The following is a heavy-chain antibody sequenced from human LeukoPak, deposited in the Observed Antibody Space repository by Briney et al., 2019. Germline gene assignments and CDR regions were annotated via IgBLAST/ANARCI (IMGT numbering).Heavy chain of an antibody. CDR1: GYTFTGYY. CDR2: INPNSGGT. CDR3: ARDQWASSSWTRFDP. J-gene: IGHJ5*02. Sequence: ASVKVSCKASGYTFTGYYMHWVRQAPGQGLEWMGWINPNSGGTNYAQKFQGRVTMTRDTSISTAYMELSRLRSDDTAVYYCARDQWASSSWTRFDPWGQGTLVTVSS. V-gene: IGHV1-2*02. D-gene: IGHD6-13*01.